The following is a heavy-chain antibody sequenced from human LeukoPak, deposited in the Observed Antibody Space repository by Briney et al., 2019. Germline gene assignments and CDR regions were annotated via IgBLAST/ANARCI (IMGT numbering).Heavy chain of an antibody. J-gene: IGHJ4*02. CDR3: ARDSSTDYYDSSGYYFDY. CDR1: GFTFSDYY. V-gene: IGHV3-11*04. CDR2: ISSSGSTI. D-gene: IGHD3-22*01. Sequence: GGSLRLSCAASGFTFSDYYMSWIRQAPGKGLEWVSYISSSGSTIYYADSVKGRFTISRDNAKNSLYLQMNSLRAEDTAVYYCARDSSTDYYDSSGYYFDYWGQRTLVTVSS.